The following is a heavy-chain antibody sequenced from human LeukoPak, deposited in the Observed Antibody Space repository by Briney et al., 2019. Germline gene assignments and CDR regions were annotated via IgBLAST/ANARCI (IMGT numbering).Heavy chain of an antibody. CDR2: IYYSGST. CDR3: ARHYSSGWYFVAH. J-gene: IGHJ4*02. D-gene: IGHD6-19*01. CDR1: GGSISSYY. V-gene: IGHV4-59*01. Sequence: PSETLSLTCTVSGGSISSYYWSWIRQPPGKGLEWIGYIYYSGSTNYNPSLKSRVTISVDTSKNQFSLKLSSVTAADTAVYYCARHYSSGWYFVAHWGQGTLVTVSS.